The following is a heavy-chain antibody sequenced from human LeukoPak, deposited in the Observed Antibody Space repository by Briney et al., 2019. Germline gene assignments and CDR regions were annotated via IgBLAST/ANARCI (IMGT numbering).Heavy chain of an antibody. D-gene: IGHD2-2*01. CDR3: ARTYCSSTSCYYMDV. V-gene: IGHV5-51*01. J-gene: IGHJ6*03. CDR1: GYSFTSYW. CDR2: IYPGDSDN. Sequence: GESLKISCKGSGYSFTSYWIGWVRQMPGKGLGWMGIIYPGDSDNRYSPSFQGQVTISADKSISTAYLQWSSLKASDTAMYYCARTYCSSTSCYYMDVWGKGTTVTVSS.